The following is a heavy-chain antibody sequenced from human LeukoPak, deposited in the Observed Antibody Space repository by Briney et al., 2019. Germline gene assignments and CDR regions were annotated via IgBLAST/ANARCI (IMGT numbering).Heavy chain of an antibody. V-gene: IGHV4-34*01. D-gene: IGHD2-15*01. Sequence: SETLSLTCAAYGGSFSGYYWSWIRQPPGKGLEWIGEINHSGSTNYNPSLKSRVTISVDTSKNQFSLKLSSVTAADTAVYYCARGPGVAWYFDLWGRGTLVTVSS. J-gene: IGHJ2*01. CDR2: INHSGST. CDR1: GGSFSGYY. CDR3: ARGPGVAWYFDL.